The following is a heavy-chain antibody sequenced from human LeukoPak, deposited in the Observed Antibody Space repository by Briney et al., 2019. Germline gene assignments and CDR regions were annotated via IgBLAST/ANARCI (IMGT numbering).Heavy chain of an antibody. D-gene: IGHD5-12*01. J-gene: IGHJ6*03. CDR2: IYYSGST. CDR1: GGSISSYY. Sequence: SETLSLTCTVSGGSISSYYWSWIRQPPGKGLEWIGYIYYSGSTNYNPSLKSRVTISVDTSKNQFSLKLSSVTAADTAVYYCASTHSGYAYYYYYYMDVWGKGTTVTVSS. CDR3: ASTHSGYAYYYYYYMDV. V-gene: IGHV4-59*01.